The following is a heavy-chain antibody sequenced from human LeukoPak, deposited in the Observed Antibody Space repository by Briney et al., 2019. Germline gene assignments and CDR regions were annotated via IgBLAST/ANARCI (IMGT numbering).Heavy chain of an antibody. V-gene: IGHV4-59*11. CDR2: IFYGGST. D-gene: IGHD5-18*01. CDR1: GGXISSHY. CDR3: ARATYSYGSAYDY. Sequence: SETLSLTCTVSGGXISSHYCSWIRQPPGKGQEWVGYIFYGGSTNYNPSLKSRVTISVDTSKNQFSLNLNSVTAADTAVYYCARATYSYGSAYDYWGQGTLVTVSS. J-gene: IGHJ4*02.